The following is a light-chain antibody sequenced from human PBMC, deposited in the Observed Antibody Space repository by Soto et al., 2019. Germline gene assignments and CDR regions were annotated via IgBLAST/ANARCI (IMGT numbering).Light chain of an antibody. Sequence: QSLLTQPASVSGSPGQSITISCTGTSSDVGGYNYVSWYQQHPGRAPKLMIYDVSIRPSGVSNRFSGSKSGNTASLTISGLQAEDEADYYCSSYPSSSTDVFGTGTKVTVL. J-gene: IGLJ1*01. V-gene: IGLV2-14*01. CDR1: SSDVGGYNY. CDR2: DVS. CDR3: SSYPSSSTDV.